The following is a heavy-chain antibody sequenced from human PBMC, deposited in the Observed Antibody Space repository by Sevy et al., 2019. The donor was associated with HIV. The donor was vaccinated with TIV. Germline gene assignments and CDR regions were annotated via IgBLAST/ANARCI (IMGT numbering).Heavy chain of an antibody. Sequence: ASVKVSCKASGYTFTGQYIHWVRQAPGQGLEWMGWINPNSGDTNYAQEFQGRVTMTSDTSISTAYMELSGLKSDETTVYYCSRDLRLRGYSYGCFDYWGQGTLVTVSS. V-gene: IGHV1-2*02. D-gene: IGHD5-18*01. CDR3: SRDLRLRGYSYGCFDY. CDR2: INPNSGDT. CDR1: GYTFTGQY. J-gene: IGHJ4*02.